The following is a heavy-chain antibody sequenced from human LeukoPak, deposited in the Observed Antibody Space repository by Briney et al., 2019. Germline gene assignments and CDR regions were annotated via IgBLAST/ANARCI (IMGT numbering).Heavy chain of an antibody. CDR3: ARESAAAGTFVY. CDR1: GGTFSSYA. CDR2: IIPIFGTT. Sequence: SVKVSCKASGGTFSSYAISWVRQAPGQGLEWMGGIIPIFGTTNFAQNFQGRVTITTDESTSTAYMELSSLRSEDTAVYYCARESAAAGTFVYWGQGTLLTVSS. V-gene: IGHV1-69*05. J-gene: IGHJ4*02. D-gene: IGHD6-13*01.